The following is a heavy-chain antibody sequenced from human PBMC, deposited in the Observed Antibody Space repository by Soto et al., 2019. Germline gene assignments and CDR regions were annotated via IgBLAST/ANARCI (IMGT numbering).Heavy chain of an antibody. Sequence: PSETMSLTCTVSAGSISSGGYYWSWIRQHPDKGLERIGCIHYSACTYYVPSLKSRGTRSVDTSKSQFSLKLSSLTSADTAVYYCARKTGRVGAFQNAFGIWGKGTRVTVSS. D-gene: IGHD3-9*01. J-gene: IGHJ3*02. CDR3: ARKTGRVGAFQNAFGI. V-gene: IGHV4-31*03. CDR1: AGSISSGGYY. CDR2: IHYSACT.